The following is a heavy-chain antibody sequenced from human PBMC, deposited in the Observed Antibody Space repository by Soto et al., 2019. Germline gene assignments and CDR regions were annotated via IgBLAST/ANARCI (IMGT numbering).Heavy chain of an antibody. D-gene: IGHD3-22*01. Sequence: GQSQKISSKGSGYNFTSYWIVWVRQKPGKGPEWMGIIYPGDSDTRYSPSFQGQVTISADKSISTAYLQWSSLKASDTAMYYCARRDYYDSSGYYDYWGQGTLVTVSS. J-gene: IGHJ4*02. CDR1: GYNFTSYW. V-gene: IGHV5-51*01. CDR3: ARRDYYDSSGYYDY. CDR2: IYPGDSDT.